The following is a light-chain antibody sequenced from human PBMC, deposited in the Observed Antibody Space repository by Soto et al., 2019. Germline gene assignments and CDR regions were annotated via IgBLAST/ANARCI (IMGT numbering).Light chain of an antibody. CDR1: QDISNY. CDR2: DAS. V-gene: IGKV1-33*01. J-gene: IGKJ5*01. Sequence: DIPMTQSPSSLSASVGDRVTITCQASQDISNYLNCYQQKPGKAPKLLIYDASNLETGVPSRFSGSGSGTDFTFTISSLQPEDIATYYCQQYDNLLITFGQGTRLEIK. CDR3: QQYDNLLIT.